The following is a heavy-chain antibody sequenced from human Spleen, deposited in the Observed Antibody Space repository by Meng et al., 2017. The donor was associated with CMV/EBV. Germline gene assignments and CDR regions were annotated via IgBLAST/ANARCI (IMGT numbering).Heavy chain of an antibody. CDR2: IYSGGST. V-gene: IGHV3-53*01. D-gene: IGHD2-21*01. J-gene: IGHJ4*02. Sequence: GESLKISCAASGFTFSSFWMAWVRQAPGKGLEWVSVIYSGGSTYYADSVKGRFTISRDNSKNTLYLQMNSLRAEDTAVYYCARESYCGGDCYLVDYWGQGTLVTVSS. CDR1: GFTFSSFW. CDR3: ARESYCGGDCYLVDY.